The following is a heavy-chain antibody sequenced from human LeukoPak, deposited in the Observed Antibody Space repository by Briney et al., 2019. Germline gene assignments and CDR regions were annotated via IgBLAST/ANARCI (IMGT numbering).Heavy chain of an antibody. V-gene: IGHV4-39*01. J-gene: IGHJ5*02. Sequence: SETLSLTCTVSGGSISSSSYYWDWIRQPPGKGLEWIGSIYYSGSTYYNPSLKSRVTISVDTSKNQFSLKLSSVTAADTAVYYCATVTALFDPWGQGTLVTVSS. CDR1: GGSISSSSYY. D-gene: IGHD2-21*02. CDR3: ATVTALFDP. CDR2: IYYSGST.